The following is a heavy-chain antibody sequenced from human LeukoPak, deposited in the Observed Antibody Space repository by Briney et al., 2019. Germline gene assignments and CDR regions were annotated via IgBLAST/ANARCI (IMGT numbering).Heavy chain of an antibody. CDR1: GFTFSSYA. CDR3: AKDRGTTKYYDILTGSLN. D-gene: IGHD3-9*01. V-gene: IGHV3-23*01. J-gene: IGHJ4*02. CDR2: ISGSGGST. Sequence: GGSLRLSCAASGFTFSSYAMSCVRQAPGKGLEWVSAISGSGGSTYYADSVKGRFTISRDNSKNTLYLQMNSLRAEDTAVYYCAKDRGTTKYYDILTGSLNWGQGTLVTVSS.